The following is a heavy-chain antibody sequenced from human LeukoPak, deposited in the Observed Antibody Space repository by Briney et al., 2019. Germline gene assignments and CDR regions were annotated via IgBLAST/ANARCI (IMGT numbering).Heavy chain of an antibody. J-gene: IGHJ3*02. V-gene: IGHV4-30-4*01. D-gene: IGHD1-26*01. CDR1: GGSISSGDYY. Sequence: SETLSLTCTVSGGSISSGDYYWSWIRQPPGKGLEWIGYIYYSGSTYYNPSLKSRVTMSVDTSKNQFSLKLSSVTAADTAVYYCARDGGGSGGAFDIWGQGTMVTVSS. CDR3: ARDGGGSGGAFDI. CDR2: IYYSGST.